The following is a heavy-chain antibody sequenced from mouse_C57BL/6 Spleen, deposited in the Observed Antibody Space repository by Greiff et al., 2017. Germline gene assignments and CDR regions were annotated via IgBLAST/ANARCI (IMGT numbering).Heavy chain of an antibody. CDR1: GYTFTSYW. Sequence: QVQLQQPGAELVMPGASVKLSCKASGYTFTSYWMHWVKQRPGQGLEWIGEIDPSDSYTNYNQKFKGKSTLTVDKSSSTAYMQLSSLTSEDSAVYYCARIRGIYYGYDYWGQGTTLTVSA. CDR3: ARIRGIYYGYDY. CDR2: IDPSDSYT. D-gene: IGHD2-2*01. J-gene: IGHJ2*01. V-gene: IGHV1-69*01.